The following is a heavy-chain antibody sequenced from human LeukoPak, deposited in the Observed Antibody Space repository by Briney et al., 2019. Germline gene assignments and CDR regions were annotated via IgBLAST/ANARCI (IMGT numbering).Heavy chain of an antibody. J-gene: IGHJ4*02. CDR3: ARDPYSGLFDY. CDR2: ISSSSTYI. CDR1: GFTFSSYS. D-gene: IGHD4-11*01. Sequence: KTGGSLRPSCAASGFTFSSYSMNWVRQAPGKGLEWVSSISSSSTYIYYADSVKGRFTISRDNAKNSLYLQMNSLRAEDTAVYYCARDPYSGLFDYWGQGTLVTVSS. V-gene: IGHV3-21*01.